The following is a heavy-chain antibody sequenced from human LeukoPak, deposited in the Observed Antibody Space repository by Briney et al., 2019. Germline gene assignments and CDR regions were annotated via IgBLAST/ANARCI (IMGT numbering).Heavy chain of an antibody. D-gene: IGHD3/OR15-3a*01. CDR3: AKGRGLVSPDDH. V-gene: IGHV3-23*01. Sequence: PGGSLRLSCAASGFTFDDYAMHWVRQAPGKGLEWVSAISNSGGSTYYADSVKGRFTISRDNSKNTLYLQMNSLKAEDTAVYYCAKGRGLVSPDDHWGQGTLVTVSS. CDR1: GFTFDDYA. J-gene: IGHJ4*02. CDR2: ISNSGGST.